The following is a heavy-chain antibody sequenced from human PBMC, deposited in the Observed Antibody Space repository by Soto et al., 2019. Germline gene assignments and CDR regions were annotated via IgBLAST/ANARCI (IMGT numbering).Heavy chain of an antibody. CDR1: GYTLTSYD. V-gene: IGHV1-8*01. CDR2: MNPNSGNT. Sequence: ALVKVSCKASGYTLTSYDGNWVRQATGQGLEWMGWMNPNSGNTGYAQKFQGRVTMTRNTSISTAYMELSSLRSEDTAVYYCARMGYYDFWSGYFSNYYYYYMDVWGKGTTVTVSS. CDR3: ARMGYYDFWSGYFSNYYYYYMDV. D-gene: IGHD3-3*01. J-gene: IGHJ6*03.